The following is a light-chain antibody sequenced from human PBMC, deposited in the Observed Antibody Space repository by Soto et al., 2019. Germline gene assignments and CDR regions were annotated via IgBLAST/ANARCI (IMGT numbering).Light chain of an antibody. Sequence: SYELTQPPSVSVSLGQMARITCSGAALPKKYAYWYQQKPGQFPVLVIYKDSERPSGIPERFSGSSSGTIVTLTISGVQAEDEADYYCLSADSSGTYGNVVFGGGTKLTVL. V-gene: IGLV3-16*01. J-gene: IGLJ2*01. CDR2: KDS. CDR1: ALPKKY. CDR3: LSADSSGTYGNVV.